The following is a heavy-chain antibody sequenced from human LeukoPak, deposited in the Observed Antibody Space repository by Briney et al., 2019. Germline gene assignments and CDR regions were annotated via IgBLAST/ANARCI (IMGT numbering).Heavy chain of an antibody. Sequence: SETLSLTCTVSGGSISSSSYYWGWIRQPPGKGLEWIGSIYYSGSTYYNPSLKSRVIISVDTSKNQFSLKVSSVTAADTALYYCAREPMYSSSGGYNWFDSWGQGTLVTVSS. D-gene: IGHD6-13*01. J-gene: IGHJ5*01. CDR2: IYYSGST. V-gene: IGHV4-39*07. CDR1: GGSISSSSYY. CDR3: AREPMYSSSGGYNWFDS.